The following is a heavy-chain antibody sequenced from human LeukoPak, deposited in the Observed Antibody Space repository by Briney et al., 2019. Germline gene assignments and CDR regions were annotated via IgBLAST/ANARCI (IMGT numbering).Heavy chain of an antibody. D-gene: IGHD3-22*01. CDR2: INHSGST. CDR3: AGSYYYDSSGYCYVLDY. Sequence: SETLSLTCAVYGGSFSGYYWSWIRQPPGKGLEWIGEINHSGSTNYNPSLKSRVTISVDTSKNQFSLKLSSVTAADTAVYYCAGSYYYDSSGYCYVLDYWGQGTLVTVSS. CDR1: GGSFSGYY. J-gene: IGHJ4*02. V-gene: IGHV4-34*01.